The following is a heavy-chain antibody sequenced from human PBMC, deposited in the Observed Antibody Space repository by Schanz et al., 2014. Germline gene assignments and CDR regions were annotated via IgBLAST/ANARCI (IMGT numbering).Heavy chain of an antibody. V-gene: IGHV1-18*01. Sequence: QVHLVQSGAEVKKPGASVKVSCKASGYTFTSYGISWVRQAPGQGLEWMGWISAYNGNTNYAQKLQGRVTMTTDTSTSTASMELSSLRSEDTAVYYCTRLRRADPNGFDVWGQGTTVTVS. CDR1: GYTFTSYG. CDR2: ISAYNGNT. J-gene: IGHJ6*02. D-gene: IGHD6-19*01. CDR3: TRLRRADPNGFDV.